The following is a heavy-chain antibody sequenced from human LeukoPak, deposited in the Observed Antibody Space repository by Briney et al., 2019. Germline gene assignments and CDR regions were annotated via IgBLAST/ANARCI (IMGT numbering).Heavy chain of an antibody. CDR3: AKDYFFGHCSSTSCYPELDY. CDR2: ISGSGGST. J-gene: IGHJ4*02. V-gene: IGHV3-23*01. CDR1: GFAFSTYE. Sequence: GGSLRLSCAASGFAFSTYEMSWVRQAPGKRLEWVSAISGSGGSTYYADSVKGRFTISRDNSKNTLYLQMDSLRAEDTAVYYCAKDYFFGHCSSTSCYPELDYWGQGTLVTVSS. D-gene: IGHD2-2*01.